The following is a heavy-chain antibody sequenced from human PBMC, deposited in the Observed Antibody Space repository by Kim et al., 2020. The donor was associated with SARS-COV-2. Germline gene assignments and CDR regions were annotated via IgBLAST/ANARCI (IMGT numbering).Heavy chain of an antibody. CDR1: GGSISSGGHY. V-gene: IGHV4-31*03. Sequence: SETLSPTCTVSGGSISSGGHYWSWIRQHPGKGLEWIGYIYYSGSTYYNPSLKSRVTISVDKSKNQFSLKLSSVTAADTAVYYCARATSITMIVVVINAFDIWGQGTMVTVSS. D-gene: IGHD3-22*01. CDR2: IYYSGST. J-gene: IGHJ3*02. CDR3: ARATSITMIVVVINAFDI.